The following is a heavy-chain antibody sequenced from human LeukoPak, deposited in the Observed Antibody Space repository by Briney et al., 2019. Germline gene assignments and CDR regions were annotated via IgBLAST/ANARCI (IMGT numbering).Heavy chain of an antibody. D-gene: IGHD3-3*01. CDR1: GFTFSDYW. CDR2: IKYDGDEE. V-gene: IGHV3-7*03. J-gene: IGHJ6*02. CDR3: AKDGEATIFGAYYYCYGMDV. Sequence: GGSLRLSCAASGFTFSDYWMSWMRQAPGKGLEWVANIKYDGDEEYYVDSVKGRFTISRDNAKNSLYLQMNSLRAEDTALYYCAKDGEATIFGAYYYCYGMDVWGQGTTVTVSS.